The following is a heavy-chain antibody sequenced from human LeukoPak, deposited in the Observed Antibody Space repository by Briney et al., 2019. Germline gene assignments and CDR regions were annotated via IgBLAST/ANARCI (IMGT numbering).Heavy chain of an antibody. CDR3: AKAPYYYYYKDV. J-gene: IGHJ6*03. CDR1: GFTFSSYG. CDR2: IRYDGSNK. Sequence: GGSLRLSCAAPGFTFSSYGMHWVRQAPGKGLEWVAFIRYDGSNKYYADSVKGRFTISRDNSKNTLYLQMNSLRAEDTAVYYCAKAPYYYYYKDVWGKGTTVTISS. V-gene: IGHV3-30*02.